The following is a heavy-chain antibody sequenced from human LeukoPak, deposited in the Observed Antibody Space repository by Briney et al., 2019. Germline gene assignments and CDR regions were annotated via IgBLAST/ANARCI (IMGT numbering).Heavy chain of an antibody. CDR3: AREFTSIGVAGYYYYMDV. J-gene: IGHJ6*03. V-gene: IGHV3-48*03. Sequence: GGSLRLSCAASGFTFSSYEMNWVRQAPGKGREGVSYISSSGSTIYYADSVKGRFTISRDNAKNSLYLQMNSLRAEDTAVYYCAREFTSIGVAGYYYYMDVWGKGTTVTISS. CDR2: ISSSGSTI. CDR1: GFTFSSYE. D-gene: IGHD6-19*01.